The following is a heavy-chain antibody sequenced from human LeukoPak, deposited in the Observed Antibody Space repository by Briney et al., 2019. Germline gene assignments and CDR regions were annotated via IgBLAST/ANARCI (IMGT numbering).Heavy chain of an antibody. D-gene: IGHD1-14*01. V-gene: IGHV4-39*06. Sequence: SENLSLTCSVSGGSISTSNYYWGWIRQRPGKGLGWIGNIVYSGSTYYCPSLKSRATISLDTSRSQFALELTSVTAADTAVYYGARAEVNNWFDPWGQGTLVTVSS. CDR1: GGSISTSNYY. J-gene: IGHJ5*02. CDR2: IVYSGST. CDR3: ARAEVNNWFDP.